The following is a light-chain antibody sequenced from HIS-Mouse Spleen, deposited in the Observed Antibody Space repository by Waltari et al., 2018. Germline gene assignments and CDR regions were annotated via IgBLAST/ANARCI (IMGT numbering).Light chain of an antibody. CDR1: QSLLHSNGYNY. V-gene: IGKV2-28*01. CDR2: LGS. CDR3: MQALQTPFT. Sequence: IVMTQSPLSLPVTTGEPASIPCQSSQSLLHSNGYNYLDWYLQKPGQSPQLLIYLGSNRASGVPDRFSGSGSGTDFTLKISRVEAEDVGVYYCMQALQTPFTFGPGTKVDIK. J-gene: IGKJ3*01.